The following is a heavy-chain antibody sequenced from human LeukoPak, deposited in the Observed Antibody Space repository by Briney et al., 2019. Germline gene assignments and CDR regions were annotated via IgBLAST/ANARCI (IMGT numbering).Heavy chain of an antibody. CDR2: ISYDGSNK. D-gene: IGHD6-19*01. V-gene: IGHV3-30-3*01. Sequence: PGGSLRLSCAASGFTVSSNYISWVRQAPGKGLEWVAVISYDGSNKYYAGSVKGRFTISRDNSKNTLYLQMNSLRAEDTAVYYCARERSGCFDYWGQGTLVTVSS. CDR3: ARERSGCFDY. CDR1: GFTVSSNY. J-gene: IGHJ4*02.